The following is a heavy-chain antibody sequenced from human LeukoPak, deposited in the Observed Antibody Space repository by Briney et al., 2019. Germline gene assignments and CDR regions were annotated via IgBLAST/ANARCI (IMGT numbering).Heavy chain of an antibody. V-gene: IGHV3-74*01. Sequence: GGSLRLSCAASGFTFSSYWMHWVRQAPGKGLVWVSRINSDGSSTSYADSVKGRFTISRDDAKNTLYLQMNSLRAEDTAVYYCARDSGSSEYYFDYWGQGTLVTVSS. CDR2: INSDGSST. CDR3: ARDSGSSEYYFDY. J-gene: IGHJ4*02. D-gene: IGHD1-26*01. CDR1: GFTFSSYW.